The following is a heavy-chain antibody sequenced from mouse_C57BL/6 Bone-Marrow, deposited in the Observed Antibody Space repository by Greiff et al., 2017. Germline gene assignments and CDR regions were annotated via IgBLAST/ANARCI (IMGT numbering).Heavy chain of an antibody. CDR2: IDPSDSYT. CDR1: GYTFTSYW. J-gene: IGHJ1*03. D-gene: IGHD1-1*01. Sequence: QVQLQQPGAELVMPGASVKLSCKASGYTFTSYWMHWVKQRPGQGLEWIGEIDPSDSYTNYNQKFKGKFTLTVDKSSSTAYMQLSSLTSENSAVYYCARENITTVVAPSRWYFDVWGTGTTVTVSS. CDR3: ARENITTVVAPSRWYFDV. V-gene: IGHV1-69*01.